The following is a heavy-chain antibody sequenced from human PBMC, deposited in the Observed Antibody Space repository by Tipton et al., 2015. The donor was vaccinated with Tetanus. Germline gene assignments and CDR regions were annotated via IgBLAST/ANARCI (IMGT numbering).Heavy chain of an antibody. CDR1: GYTFTHYG. V-gene: IGHV1-18*01. J-gene: IGHJ5*02. CDR3: ARGRGLGPHEYFEH. CDR2: ISPFNENV. D-gene: IGHD3/OR15-3a*01. Sequence: QLVQSGAEVKKPGASVKVSCKASGYTFTHYGVNWVRQAPGQGLEWMGWISPFNENVNYAEKFRGRLTMTTDRSTGAGSMDLRSLKSGDTAIYYCARGRGLGPHEYFEHWGQGTLVTVSS.